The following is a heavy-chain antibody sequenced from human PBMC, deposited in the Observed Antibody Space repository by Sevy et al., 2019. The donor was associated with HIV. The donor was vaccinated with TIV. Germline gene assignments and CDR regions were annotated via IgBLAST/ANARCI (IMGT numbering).Heavy chain of an antibody. D-gene: IGHD3-3*01. V-gene: IGHV3-15*01. Sequence: GESQKISCAASGFTFSNAWMSWVRQAPGKGLEWVGRIKSKTDGGTTDYAAPVKGRFTISRDDSKNTLYLQMNSLKTEDTAVYYCTTDFYDFWSGSWGQGTLVTVSS. CDR3: TTDFYDFWSGS. J-gene: IGHJ4*02. CDR2: IKSKTDGGTT. CDR1: GFTFSNAW.